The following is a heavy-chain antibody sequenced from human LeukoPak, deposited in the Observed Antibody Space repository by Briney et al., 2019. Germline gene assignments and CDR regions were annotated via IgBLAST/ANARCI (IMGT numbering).Heavy chain of an antibody. D-gene: IGHD1-1*01. Sequence: GGSLRLSCAASGFAVSNNYMSWVRQAPGKGLEWVSIIYGGGSTYYADSVNGRFTISRHNSKNTLFLQMNSLRADDTAVYYCARGGLEPVDNWGQGTLVTVSS. CDR1: GFAVSNNY. CDR2: IYGGGST. CDR3: ARGGLEPVDN. V-gene: IGHV3-53*01. J-gene: IGHJ4*02.